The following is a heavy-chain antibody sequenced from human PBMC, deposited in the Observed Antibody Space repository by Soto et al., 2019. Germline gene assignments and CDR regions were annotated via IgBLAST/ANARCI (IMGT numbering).Heavy chain of an antibody. CDR2: IRSKAYGGTT. CDR3: TRDAYYYDSSGYYSGWFDP. V-gene: IGHV3-49*04. J-gene: IGHJ5*02. CDR1: GFTFGDYA. Sequence: PGGSLRLSCTASGFTFGDYAMSWVRQAPGKGLEWVGFIRSKAYGGTTEYAASVKGRFTISRDDSKSIAYLQMNSLKTEETAVYYCTRDAYYYDSSGYYSGWFDPWGQGTLVTVSS. D-gene: IGHD3-22*01.